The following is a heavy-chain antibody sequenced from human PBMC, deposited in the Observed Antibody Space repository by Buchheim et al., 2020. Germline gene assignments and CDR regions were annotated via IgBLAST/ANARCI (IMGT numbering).Heavy chain of an antibody. CDR2: ISNSGRTI. J-gene: IGHJ4*02. Sequence: EVQLVESGGGLVQPGGSLRLSCAASGFTFSTYSMNWVRQAPGKGLEWVSYISNSGRTIYYADSVKGRFTITRDNGKNSLYLQMNSLRVEDTAVYYCATQAPLNSGSNCFYYWGQGTL. D-gene: IGHD1-26*01. CDR3: ATQAPLNSGSNCFYY. CDR1: GFTFSTYS. V-gene: IGHV3-48*01.